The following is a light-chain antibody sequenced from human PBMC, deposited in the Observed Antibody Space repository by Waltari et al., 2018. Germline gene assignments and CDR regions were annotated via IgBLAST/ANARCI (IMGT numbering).Light chain of an antibody. CDR3: QRYDNLPIFA. J-gene: IGKJ3*01. Sequence: DIQMTQSPSSLSASVGDRVTITCQASKDISNYLNWYQQKPGKAPELLIYDVSNLETGVPSRFSGSRSGTHFTLTISSLQPEDVATYYCQRYDNLPIFAFGPGTK. CDR2: DVS. CDR1: KDISNY. V-gene: IGKV1-33*01.